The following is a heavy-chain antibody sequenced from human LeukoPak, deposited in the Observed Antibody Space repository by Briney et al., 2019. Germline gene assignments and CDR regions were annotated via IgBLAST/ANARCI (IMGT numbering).Heavy chain of an antibody. V-gene: IGHV3-48*03. D-gene: IGHD4-23*01. CDR2: ISRGGSDI. CDR3: ARAQLLRLENFLDY. J-gene: IGHJ4*02. Sequence: GGSLRLSCAASGFTSSNYEMNWVRQAPGQGLEWVSYISRGGSDIYYADSVKGRFTISSDNAKNSVYLQMNSLRAEGTAVYYCARAQLLRLENFLDYWGQGTLVTVSS. CDR1: GFTSSNYE.